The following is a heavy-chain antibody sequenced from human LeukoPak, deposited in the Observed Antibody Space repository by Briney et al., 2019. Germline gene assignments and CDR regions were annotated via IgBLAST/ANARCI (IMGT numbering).Heavy chain of an antibody. Sequence: NPSETLSLTCTVSGVSISSSSYYWGWIRQPPGKGLEWIGSIYYRGSTYYNPSLKSRVTISVDTSKNQFSLKLSSVTAADTAVYYCARGLRIAVAGDWGQGTLVTVSS. D-gene: IGHD6-19*01. CDR2: IYYRGST. CDR1: GVSISSSSYY. J-gene: IGHJ4*02. CDR3: ARGLRIAVAGD. V-gene: IGHV4-39*07.